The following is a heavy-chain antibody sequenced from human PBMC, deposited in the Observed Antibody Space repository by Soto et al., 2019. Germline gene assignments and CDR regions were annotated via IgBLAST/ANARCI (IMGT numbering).Heavy chain of an antibody. D-gene: IGHD6-19*01. V-gene: IGHV1-3*01. J-gene: IGHJ6*02. CDR1: GYTFTTYA. CDR3: ARVTSTGWRLMDV. Sequence: QVQLVQSGAEVKKPGASVKVSCKASGYTFTTYAMHWVHQAPGQRLEWMGWINAGNGNTKYSQKFQGRVTITRDTSVSTAYMELSSLRSEDTAVYYCARVTSTGWRLMDVWGQGTTVTVSS. CDR2: INAGNGNT.